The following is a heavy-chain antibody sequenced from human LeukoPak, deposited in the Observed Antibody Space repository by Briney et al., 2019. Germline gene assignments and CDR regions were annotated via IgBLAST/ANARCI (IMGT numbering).Heavy chain of an antibody. Sequence: GGSLRLSCAASGFTFSSYSMNWVRQAPGKGLEWVSSISSSSSYIYYADSVKGRFTISRDNAKNSLYLQMNSLRAEDTAVYYCAREPTSIAAAGTADAFDIWGQGTMVTVSS. CDR2: ISSSSSYI. D-gene: IGHD6-13*01. J-gene: IGHJ3*02. CDR3: AREPTSIAAAGTADAFDI. CDR1: GFTFSSYS. V-gene: IGHV3-21*04.